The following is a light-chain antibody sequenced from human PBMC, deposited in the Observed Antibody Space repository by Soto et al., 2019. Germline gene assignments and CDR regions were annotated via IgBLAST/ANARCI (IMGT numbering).Light chain of an antibody. Sequence: EIVLTQSPATLSLSPGERATLSCRASPSVTNYLAWYQQKPGQPPRLLIYGAFNRAAGIPARFSGSGSGTDFTLTISRLEPEDVAVYYCQQYEAVVTFGQGTKVEI. CDR3: QQYEAVVT. J-gene: IGKJ1*01. CDR1: PSVTNY. V-gene: IGKV3-11*01. CDR2: GAF.